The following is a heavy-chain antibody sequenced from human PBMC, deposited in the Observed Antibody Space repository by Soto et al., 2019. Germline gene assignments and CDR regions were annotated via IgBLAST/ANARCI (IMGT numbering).Heavy chain of an antibody. CDR2: IYYSGST. V-gene: IGHV4-31*03. CDR1: GGSISSGGYY. Sequence: SLTCTVSGGSISSGGYYWSWIRQHPGKGLEWIGYIYYSGSTYYNPSLKSRVTISVGTSKNQFSLKLSSVTAADTAVYYCARATTGTTHDAFDIWGQGTMVTVSS. D-gene: IGHD1-1*01. CDR3: ARATTGTTHDAFDI. J-gene: IGHJ3*02.